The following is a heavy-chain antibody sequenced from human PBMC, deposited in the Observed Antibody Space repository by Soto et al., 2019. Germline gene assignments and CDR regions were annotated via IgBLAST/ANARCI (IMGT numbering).Heavy chain of an antibody. J-gene: IGHJ4*02. D-gene: IGHD3-22*01. CDR1: GFTFSSYD. CDR2: IGTAGDT. Sequence: GGSLRLSCAASGFTFSSYDMHWVRQATGKGLEGVSAIGTAGDTYYPGSVKGRFTISRENAKNSLYLQMNSLRAGDTAVYYCARGTYYYDSSGYYYYFDYWGQGTLVTVSS. CDR3: ARGTYYYDSSGYYYYFDY. V-gene: IGHV3-13*01.